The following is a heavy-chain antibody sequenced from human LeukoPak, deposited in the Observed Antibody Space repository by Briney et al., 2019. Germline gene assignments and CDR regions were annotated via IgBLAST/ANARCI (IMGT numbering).Heavy chain of an antibody. D-gene: IGHD1-26*01. Sequence: SETLSLTCTVSGYSISSGYYWGWIRQPPGKGLEWIGTIYRSGSTYSNPSLRGRVTISVDTSKNQFSLKLSSVTAADTAVYYCARTGAGYYYYYMDVWGKETTVTVSS. J-gene: IGHJ6*03. CDR3: ARTGAGYYYYYMDV. V-gene: IGHV4-38-2*02. CDR1: GYSISSGYY. CDR2: IYRSGST.